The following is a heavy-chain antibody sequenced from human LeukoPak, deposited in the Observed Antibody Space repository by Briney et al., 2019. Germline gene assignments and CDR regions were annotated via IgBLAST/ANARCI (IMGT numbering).Heavy chain of an antibody. V-gene: IGHV3-23*01. J-gene: IGHJ4*02. D-gene: IGHD2-15*01. CDR3: AKDREGYCSGGSCYSGSFDY. Sequence: GGSLRLSCAASGFTFSGYAMSWVRQAPGKGLEWVSAISGRGGSTYYADSVKGRFTISRDNSKNTLYLQMNSLRAEDTAVYYCAKDREGYCSGGSCYSGSFDYWGQGTLVTVSS. CDR2: ISGRGGST. CDR1: GFTFSGYA.